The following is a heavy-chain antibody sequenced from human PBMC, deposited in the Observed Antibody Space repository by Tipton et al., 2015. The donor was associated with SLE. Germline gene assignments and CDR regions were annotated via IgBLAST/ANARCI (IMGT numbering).Heavy chain of an antibody. CDR3: AGTTVTTIGSDY. J-gene: IGHJ4*02. V-gene: IGHV3-21*01. Sequence: SLRLSCAASGFTFSSYSMNWVRQAPGKGLEWVSSISSSSSYIYYADSVKGRFTISRDDAKNSLYLQMNSLRAEDTAVYYCAGTTVTTIGSDYWGQGTLVTVSS. CDR1: GFTFSSYS. D-gene: IGHD4-17*01. CDR2: ISSSSSYI.